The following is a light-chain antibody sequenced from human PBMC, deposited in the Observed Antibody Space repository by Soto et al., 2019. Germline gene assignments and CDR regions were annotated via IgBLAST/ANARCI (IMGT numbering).Light chain of an antibody. V-gene: IGLV2-14*01. CDR2: DVT. Sequence: QSVLTQPATVSGSPGQAIITSCTGTSSDVGAYYDVSWYQQHPGKAPKHLICDVTNRPSRVSNRFSGSKSGNTASLTISSLQAQHEADHYCSSYQISSTYVFATGTKVTV. CDR1: SSDVGAYYD. CDR3: SSYQISSTYV. J-gene: IGLJ1*01.